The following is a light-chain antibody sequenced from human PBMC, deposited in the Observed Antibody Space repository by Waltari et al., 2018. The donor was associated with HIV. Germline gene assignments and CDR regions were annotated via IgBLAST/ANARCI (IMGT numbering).Light chain of an antibody. V-gene: IGKV3-15*01. CDR1: QSVGSY. J-gene: IGKJ4*01. Sequence: VMTQSPATLSVSPGGRATLSCRASQSVGSYLAWYQQKPGQAPRLLIYGASTRATGIPTRFSASGSGTEFTLTISSLQSEDFAVYYCHQYNKWPRGTFGGGTKVEV. CDR3: HQYNKWPRGT. CDR2: GAS.